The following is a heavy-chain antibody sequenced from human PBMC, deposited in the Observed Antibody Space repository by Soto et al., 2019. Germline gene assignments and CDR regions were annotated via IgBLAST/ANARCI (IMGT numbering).Heavy chain of an antibody. J-gene: IGHJ1*01. CDR1: GGSFSSYT. Sequence: SVKVSCEASGGSFSSYTISWVRQAPGQGLEWMGRIIPILGIANYAQKFQGRVTITADKSTSTASMELSSLRSEDTSVYYCAVADEEYFQPWGQGTLVTASS. D-gene: IGHD6-19*01. V-gene: IGHV1-69*02. CDR3: AVADEEYFQP. CDR2: IIPILGIA.